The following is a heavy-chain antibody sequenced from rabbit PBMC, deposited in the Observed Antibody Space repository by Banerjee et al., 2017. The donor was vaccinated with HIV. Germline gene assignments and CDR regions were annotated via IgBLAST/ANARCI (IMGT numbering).Heavy chain of an antibody. D-gene: IGHD1-1*01. V-gene: IGHV1S40*01. Sequence: VESGGGLVQPGTSLTLTCTASGFSLSSSYDMCWVRQAPGKGLEWVGCIYTGNDKTYYASWAKGRFTISKPSSTTVTLRMTSLTVADTATYFCARDSGSGHYIDVLFNLWGPGTLVTVS. CDR3: ARDSGSGHYIDVLFNL. J-gene: IGHJ4*01. CDR2: IYTGNDKT. CDR1: GFSLSSSYD.